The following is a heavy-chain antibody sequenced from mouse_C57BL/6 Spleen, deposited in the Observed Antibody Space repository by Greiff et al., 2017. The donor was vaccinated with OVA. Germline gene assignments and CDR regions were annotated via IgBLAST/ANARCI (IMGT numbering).Heavy chain of an antibody. Sequence: QVQLKQSGPELVKPGASVKISCKASGYAFSSSWMNWVKQRPGKGLEWIGRIYPGDGDTNYNGKFKGKATLTADKSSSTAYMQLSSLTSEDSAVYFCARWLLPVPYWGQGTLVTVSA. J-gene: IGHJ3*01. CDR3: ARWLLPVPY. D-gene: IGHD2-3*01. CDR1: GYAFSSSW. V-gene: IGHV1-82*01. CDR2: IYPGDGDT.